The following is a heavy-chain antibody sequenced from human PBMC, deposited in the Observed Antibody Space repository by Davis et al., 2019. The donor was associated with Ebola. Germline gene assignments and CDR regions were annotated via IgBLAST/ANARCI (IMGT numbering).Heavy chain of an antibody. CDR2: INPNSGGT. CDR1: AYTFTGYY. Sequence: ASVQVSCKASAYTFTGYYMHWVRQAPGQGLAWMGWINPNSGGTNYAQKFQGWVTMTRDTSISTAYMELSRLRSDDTAVYYCARGDYYGSGSVRHWFDPWGQGTLVTVSS. J-gene: IGHJ5*02. CDR3: ARGDYYGSGSVRHWFDP. V-gene: IGHV1-2*04. D-gene: IGHD3-10*01.